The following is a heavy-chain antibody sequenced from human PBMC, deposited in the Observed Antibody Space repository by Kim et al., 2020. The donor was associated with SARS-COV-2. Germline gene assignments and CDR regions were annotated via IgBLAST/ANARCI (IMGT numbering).Heavy chain of an antibody. D-gene: IGHD3-3*01. Sequence: GESLKISCKGSGYSFTSYWIGWVRQMPGKGLEWMGIIYPGDSDTRYSPSFQGQVTISANKSISTAYLPWSRLKASDTAVNYCARTYYDFWSGSSEGCYFDYWGQGTLVTVSS. V-gene: IGHV5-51*01. CDR3: ARTYYDFWSGSSEGCYFDY. CDR1: GYSFTSYW. J-gene: IGHJ4*02. CDR2: IYPGDSDT.